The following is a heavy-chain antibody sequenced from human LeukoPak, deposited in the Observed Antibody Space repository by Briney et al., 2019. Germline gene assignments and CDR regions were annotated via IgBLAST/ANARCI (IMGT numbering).Heavy chain of an antibody. CDR1: GFTFSSYW. J-gene: IGHJ6*04. V-gene: IGHV3-74*01. CDR2: INSDGSST. CDR3: ARRIAAAPGLESYGMDV. D-gene: IGHD6-13*01. Sequence: GGSLRLSCAASGFTFSSYWMHWVRQAPGKGLVWVSRINSDGSSTSYADSVKGRFTISRDNAKNSLYLQMNSLRAEDTAVYYCARRIAAAPGLESYGMDVWGKGTTVTVSS.